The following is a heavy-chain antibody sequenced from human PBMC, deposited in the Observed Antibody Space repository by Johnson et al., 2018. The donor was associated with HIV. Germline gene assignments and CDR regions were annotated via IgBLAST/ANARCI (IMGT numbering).Heavy chain of an antibody. D-gene: IGHD3-10*01. J-gene: IGHJ3*02. CDR1: GFTVSSNY. V-gene: IGHV3-13*01. Sequence: VQLVESGGGLVQPGGSLRLSCAASGFTVSSNYMSWVRQAPGKGLEWVSGIGTAGDTYYPGSVKGRFTISRENAKNSLYLQMDSLRAGDTALYYGARAKRDYYGSGGVGAFDIWGQGTMVTVSS. CDR3: ARAKRDYYGSGGVGAFDI. CDR2: IGTAGDT.